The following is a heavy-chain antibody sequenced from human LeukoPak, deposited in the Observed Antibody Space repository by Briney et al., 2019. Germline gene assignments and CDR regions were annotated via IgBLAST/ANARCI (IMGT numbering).Heavy chain of an antibody. CDR1: GSTFTSYA. V-gene: IGHV3-23*01. Sequence: GGSLRLSCAASGSTFTSYAMSWVCQAPGKGLEWVSAISGGGDFTYYADSVKGRFTISRDNSKNTLYLQMNSLRAEDTAVYYCAKDQLATIRGYFDYWGQGTLVIVSS. J-gene: IGHJ4*02. CDR3: AKDQLATIRGYFDY. CDR2: ISGGGDFT. D-gene: IGHD5-24*01.